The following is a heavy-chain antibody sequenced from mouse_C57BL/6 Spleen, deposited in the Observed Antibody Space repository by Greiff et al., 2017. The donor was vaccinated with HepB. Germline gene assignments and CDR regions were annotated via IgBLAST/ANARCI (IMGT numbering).Heavy chain of an antibody. D-gene: IGHD2-10*02. J-gene: IGHJ4*01. CDR3: AREEGYGPGAMDY. Sequence: EVKLVESEGGLVQPGSSMKLSCTASGFTFSDYYMAWVRQVPEKGLEWVANINYDGSSTYYLDSLKSRFIISRDNAKNILYLQMSSLKSEDTATYYCAREEGYGPGAMDYWGQGTSVTVSS. CDR2: INYDGSST. CDR1: GFTFSDYY. V-gene: IGHV5-16*01.